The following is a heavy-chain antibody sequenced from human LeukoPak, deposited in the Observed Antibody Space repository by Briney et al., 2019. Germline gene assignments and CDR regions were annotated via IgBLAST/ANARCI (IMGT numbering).Heavy chain of an antibody. CDR1: GYTFTSYG. D-gene: IGHD1-26*01. CDR2: ISAYNGNT. CDR3: ARGPVGGSYLVDAFDI. J-gene: IGHJ3*02. V-gene: IGHV1-18*01. Sequence: GASVKVSCKASGYTFTSYGISWVRQAPGQGLEWMGWISAYNGNTNYAQKLQGRVTMTTDTSTSTAYMELRSPRSDDTAVYYCARGPVGGSYLVDAFDIWGQGTMVTVSS.